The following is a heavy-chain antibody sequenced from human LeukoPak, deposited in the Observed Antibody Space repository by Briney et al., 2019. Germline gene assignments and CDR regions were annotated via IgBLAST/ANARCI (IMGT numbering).Heavy chain of an antibody. V-gene: IGHV4-39*02. Sequence: SGTLSLTCTVSGGSISSSSYYWGWVRQPPGKGLEWIGSIYYSGSTYYNPSLKSRVTISVDTSKNQFSLKLSSVTAADTAVYYCAGEYSSSWGQGTLVTVSS. CDR3: AGEYSSS. CDR2: IYYSGST. D-gene: IGHD6-6*01. J-gene: IGHJ4*02. CDR1: GGSISSSSYY.